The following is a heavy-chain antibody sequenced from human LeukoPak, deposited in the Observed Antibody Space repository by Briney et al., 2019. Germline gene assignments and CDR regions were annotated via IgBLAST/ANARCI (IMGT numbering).Heavy chain of an antibody. Sequence: ASVKVSCTASGYTFTGYYMHWVRQAPGQGLEWMGWINPNSGGTNYAQKFQGRFTITRDTSISTAYMELSRLRSDDTAVYYCASVMGGYNWFDPWGQGTLVTVSS. CDR3: ASVMGGYNWFDP. V-gene: IGHV1-2*02. CDR2: INPNSGGT. CDR1: GYTFTGYY. D-gene: IGHD1-26*01. J-gene: IGHJ5*02.